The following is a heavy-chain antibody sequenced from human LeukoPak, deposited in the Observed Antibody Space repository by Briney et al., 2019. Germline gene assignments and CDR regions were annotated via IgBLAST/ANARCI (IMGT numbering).Heavy chain of an antibody. D-gene: IGHD3-22*01. Sequence: SETLSLTCTVSGGSISSGGYYWSWIRQHPGKGLEWIGYIYYSGSTYYNPSLKSRVTISVDTSKNQFSLKLSSVTAADTAVYYCAREYYYDSSGLDDWGQGTLVTVSS. CDR2: IYYSGST. J-gene: IGHJ4*02. V-gene: IGHV4-31*03. CDR3: AREYYYDSSGLDD. CDR1: GGSISSGGYY.